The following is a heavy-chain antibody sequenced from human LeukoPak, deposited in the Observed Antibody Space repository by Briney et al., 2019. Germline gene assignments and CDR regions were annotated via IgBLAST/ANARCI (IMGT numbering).Heavy chain of an antibody. CDR3: TRTVLDCKNGVCYDY. V-gene: IGHV1-18*01. CDR2: ISPYNGNT. D-gene: IGHD2-8*01. J-gene: IGHJ4*02. CDR1: GYTFSNYG. Sequence: GASVKVSCKTSGYTFSNYGISWVRQAPGQGLEWMGRISPYNGNTINAQKVQGRVTVTTDTTTSTAYMELRSLRSDDTAVYYCTRTVLDCKNGVCYDYWGQGTLVTVSS.